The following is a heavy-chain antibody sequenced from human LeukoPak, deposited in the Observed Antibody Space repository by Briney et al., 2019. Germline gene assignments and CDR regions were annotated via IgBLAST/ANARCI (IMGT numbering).Heavy chain of an antibody. V-gene: IGHV4-39*07. D-gene: IGHD3-3*02. J-gene: IGHJ3*02. Sequence: SETLSLTCTVSGGSISSSNHYWGWIRQPPGKGLECIGSIYYSGRTYYNPSLKSRVTISLDTSKNQFSLKLSSVTAADTAMYYCAREGIRVDAFDIWGQGTMVTVSS. CDR1: GGSISSSNHY. CDR3: AREGIRVDAFDI. CDR2: IYYSGRT.